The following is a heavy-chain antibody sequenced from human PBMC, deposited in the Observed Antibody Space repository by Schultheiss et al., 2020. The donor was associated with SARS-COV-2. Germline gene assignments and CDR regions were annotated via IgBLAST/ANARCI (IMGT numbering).Heavy chain of an antibody. Sequence: GSLRLSCTVSGGSISSYYWSWIRQPPGKGLEWIGYIYYSGSTNYNPSLKSRVTISVDTSKNQFSLKLGSVPAADTAVYYCTMEREYQLPPYYYYYYMDVWGKGSAVTVSS. V-gene: IGHV4-59*01. CDR3: TMEREYQLPPYYYYYYMDV. CDR1: GGSISSYY. D-gene: IGHD2-2*01. CDR2: IYYSGST. J-gene: IGHJ6*03.